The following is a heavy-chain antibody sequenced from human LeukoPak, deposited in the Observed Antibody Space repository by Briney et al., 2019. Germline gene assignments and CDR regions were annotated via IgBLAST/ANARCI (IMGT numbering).Heavy chain of an antibody. Sequence: TSETLSLTCTVSGGSISSSSYYWGWIRQPPGKGLEWIGSIYYSGSTYYNPSLKSRVTISVDTSKNQFSLKLSSVTAADTAVYFWGRGGGGGGGIPGRNRFHPWGQGTLGT. J-gene: IGHJ5*01. CDR2: IYYSGST. D-gene: IGHD2-2*01. V-gene: IGHV4-39*07. CDR1: GGSISSSSYY. CDR3: GRGGGGGGGIPGRNRFHP.